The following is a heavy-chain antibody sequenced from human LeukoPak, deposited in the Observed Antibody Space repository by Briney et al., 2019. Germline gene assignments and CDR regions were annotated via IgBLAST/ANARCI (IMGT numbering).Heavy chain of an antibody. CDR2: IKSKTDGGTT. CDR1: GFTFSNAW. J-gene: IGHJ4*02. V-gene: IGHV3-15*01. Sequence: GGSLRLSCAASGFTFSNAWMSWVRQAPGKGLEWVGHIKSKTDGGTTDYAAPVKGRFIISRDDSKNTLYLQMNSLKIEDTAVYYCTTGTWIQLWLADFWGQGTLVTVSS. CDR3: TTGTWIQLWLADF. D-gene: IGHD5-18*01.